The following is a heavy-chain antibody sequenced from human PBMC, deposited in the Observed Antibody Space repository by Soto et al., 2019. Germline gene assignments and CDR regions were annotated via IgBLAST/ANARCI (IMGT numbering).Heavy chain of an antibody. D-gene: IGHD5-12*01. CDR2: IVPIVDTS. V-gene: IGHV1-69*12. CDR1: GGTFSSYA. Sequence: QVQLVQSGAEVRQPASSVKVSCKTSGGTFSSYAISWVRQAPGQGLEWMGGIVPIVDTSTYAQKFQSRVTITADESTSTVYMELSSLRSDDTAVYYCVIVVAIPGYPDNWGQGTLVTVSS. CDR3: VIVVAIPGYPDN. J-gene: IGHJ4*02.